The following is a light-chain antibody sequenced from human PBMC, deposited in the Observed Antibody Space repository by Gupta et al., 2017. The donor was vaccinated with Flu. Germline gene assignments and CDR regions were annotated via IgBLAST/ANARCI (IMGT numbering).Light chain of an antibody. CDR3: SSYTSSTTLV. CDR2: DVN. J-gene: IGLJ1*01. Sequence: QSALTQPASVSGSPGQSITIPCTGTSSDVGGYNSVSWYQHHPGKAPKLMIYDVNNWPSGVSDRFSGSKSGSTASLTISGLQAEDEAEYYCSSYTSSTTLVFGTGTKVNVL. CDR1: SSDVGGYNS. V-gene: IGLV2-14*01.